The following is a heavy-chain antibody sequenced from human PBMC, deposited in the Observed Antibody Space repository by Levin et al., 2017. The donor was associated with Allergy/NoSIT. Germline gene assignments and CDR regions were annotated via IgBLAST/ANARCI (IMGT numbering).Heavy chain of an antibody. D-gene: IGHD2-15*01. J-gene: IGHJ4*02. CDR3: ARARGPRHCSGGSCYLFDY. CDR2: IYYSGST. V-gene: IGHV4-59*01. CDR1: GGSISSYY. Sequence: PSETLSLTCTVSGGSISSYYWSWIRQPPGKGLEWIGYIYYSGSTNYNPSLKSRVTISVDTSKNQFSLKLSSVTAADTAVYYCARARGPRHCSGGSCYLFDYWGQGTLVTVSS.